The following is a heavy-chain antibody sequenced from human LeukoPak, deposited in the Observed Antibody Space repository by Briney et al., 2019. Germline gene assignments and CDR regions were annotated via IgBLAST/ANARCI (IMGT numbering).Heavy chain of an antibody. CDR2: IGGSGANT. Sequence: GGSLRLSCAASGFTFSRYAMSWVRQAPGKGLGWVSRIGGSGANTNYADSVKGRFTISRDKAKNSLYLQMNSLRAEDTAIYYCAREGMVATFDYWGQGTLVTVSS. J-gene: IGHJ4*02. D-gene: IGHD5-12*01. V-gene: IGHV3-23*01. CDR1: GFTFSRYA. CDR3: AREGMVATFDY.